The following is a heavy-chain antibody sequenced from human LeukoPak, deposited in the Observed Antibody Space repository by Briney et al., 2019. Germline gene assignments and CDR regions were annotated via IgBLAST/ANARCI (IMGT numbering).Heavy chain of an antibody. CDR3: ARDRKGDAYDYSLDY. Sequence: SETLSLTCSVSGGSISSYFWSWIRQPPGKGLEWIGYVNDNGRTNYNPSLKSRVTISVDTSKNQFSLKLNSVTTADTAVYYCARDRKGDAYDYSLDYWGQGTLISVSS. D-gene: IGHD5-24*01. V-gene: IGHV4-59*01. CDR1: GGSISSYF. CDR2: VNDNGRT. J-gene: IGHJ4*02.